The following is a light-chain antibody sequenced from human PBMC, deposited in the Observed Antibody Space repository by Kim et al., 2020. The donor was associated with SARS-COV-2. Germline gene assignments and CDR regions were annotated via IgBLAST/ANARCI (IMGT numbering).Light chain of an antibody. CDR2: RDN. CDR3: QVWDNSLGV. V-gene: IGLV3-1*01. J-gene: IGLJ2*01. CDR1: NLQFKY. Sequence: SYELTQPPSVSVSPGETATISCTGDNLQFKYVCWYQRTAGCSPVLVLYRDNKRPSGIPERFSGSNSGNTATLTISGTQAMDEADYYCQVWDNSLGVFGAGTQLTFL.